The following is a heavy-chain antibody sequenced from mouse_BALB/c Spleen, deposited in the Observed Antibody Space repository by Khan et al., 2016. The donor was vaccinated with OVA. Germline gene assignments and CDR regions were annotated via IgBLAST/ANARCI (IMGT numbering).Heavy chain of an antibody. CDR1: GYSFTSYW. J-gene: IGHJ2*01. D-gene: IGHD2-4*01. Sequence: QVQLKESGPQLVRPGASVKISCKASGYSFTSYWMHWVKQRPGQGLEWIGMIGPPDNETWLNQKFKDKATLTVDKSSSTAYMQLSSPTSEDSAVYYGARITTHYWGQGTTLTVSS. CDR3: ARITTHY. CDR2: IGPPDNET. V-gene: IGHV1S126*01.